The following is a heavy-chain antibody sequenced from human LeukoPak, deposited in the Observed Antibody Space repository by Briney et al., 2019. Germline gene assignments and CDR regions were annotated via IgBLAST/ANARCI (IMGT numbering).Heavy chain of an antibody. CDR2: ISSSRGTI. J-gene: IGHJ3*01. V-gene: IGHV3-48*04. CDR1: GFTFSTYS. Sequence: GGSLRLSCEASGFTFSTYSMQWVRQAPGKGLEWVSYISSSRGTIWYADSVKGRFTISRDNAKSSLYLQMNSLRAEDTAVYYCGSALVGPNPGPFDLWRQGPMVPVS. CDR3: GSALVGPNPGPFDL. D-gene: IGHD2-8*02.